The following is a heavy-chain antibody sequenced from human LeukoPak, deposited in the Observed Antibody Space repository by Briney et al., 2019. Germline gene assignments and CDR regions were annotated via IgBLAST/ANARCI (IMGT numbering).Heavy chain of an antibody. CDR2: MNPNSGNT. D-gene: IGHD3-22*01. J-gene: IGHJ6*02. Sequence: GASVKVSCKASGYTFTSYDINWVRQATGQGLEWIGWMNPNSGNTGYAQKFQGRVTMTSNTSISTDYMELSSLRSEDTAVYYCARGGGYYYDSSGYYFAEYPPCYYGMDVWGQGTTVTVSS. V-gene: IGHV1-8*01. CDR1: GYTFTSYD. CDR3: ARGGGYYYDSSGYYFAEYPPCYYGMDV.